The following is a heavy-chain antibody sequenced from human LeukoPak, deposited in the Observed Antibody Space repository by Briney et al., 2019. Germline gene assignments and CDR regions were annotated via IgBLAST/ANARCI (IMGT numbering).Heavy chain of an antibody. CDR3: AKDRTVGASYWYFDL. V-gene: IGHV3-53*01. D-gene: IGHD1-26*01. CDR1: GFTVSSNY. Sequence: GGSLRLSCAASGFTVSSNYMSWVRQAPGKGLEWVSVIYSGGSTYYADSVKGRFTISRDSSRNTLFLHMDTLRAEDTAIYYCAKDRTVGASYWYFDLWGRGTLVTVSS. J-gene: IGHJ2*01. CDR2: IYSGGST.